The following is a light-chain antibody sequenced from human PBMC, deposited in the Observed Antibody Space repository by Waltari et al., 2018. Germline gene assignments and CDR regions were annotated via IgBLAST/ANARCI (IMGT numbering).Light chain of an antibody. J-gene: IGKJ1*01. CDR3: MQSLQTLWT. V-gene: IGKV2-28*01. Sequence: DIVVTQSPLSLPVTPGEPASISCRSSQSLLYSNGYNYLDWYLQKPGQSPQLLIYLGSNRASGVPDRFSGSGSGTDFTLKISRVEAEDVGVYYCMQSLQTLWTFGQGTKVEIK. CDR1: QSLLYSNGYNY. CDR2: LGS.